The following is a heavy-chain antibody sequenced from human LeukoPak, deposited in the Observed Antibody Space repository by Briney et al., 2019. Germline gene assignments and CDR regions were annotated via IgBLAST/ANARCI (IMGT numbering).Heavy chain of an antibody. CDR2: IYTTGTT. D-gene: IGHD1-20*01. V-gene: IGHV4-4*07. CDR1: GGSINSYY. J-gene: IGHJ5*02. CDR3: AREGITGTVGWFDP. Sequence: SETLSLTCTVSGGSINSYYWGWIRQPAGKGLEWIGRIYTTGTTSYNPSLKSRVTISVDKSKNQFSLKLSSVTAADTAVYYCAREGITGTVGWFDPWGQGTLVTVSS.